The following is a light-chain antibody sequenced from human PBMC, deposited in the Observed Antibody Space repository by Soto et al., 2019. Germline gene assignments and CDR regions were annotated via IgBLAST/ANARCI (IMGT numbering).Light chain of an antibody. J-gene: IGLJ1*01. Sequence: QSALTQPASVSGSPGQSITISCTGTSSDVGAYNFVSWYQHHPDKAPKLMISEVSNRPSGVSDRFSGSKSGNTASLTISGLQAEDEADYYCASRTTTSFVFGTGTK. CDR1: SSDVGAYNF. CDR3: ASRTTTSFV. V-gene: IGLV2-14*01. CDR2: EVS.